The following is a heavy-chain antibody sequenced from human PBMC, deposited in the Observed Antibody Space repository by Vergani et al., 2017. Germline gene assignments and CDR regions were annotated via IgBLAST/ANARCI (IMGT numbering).Heavy chain of an antibody. CDR3: ASRIIVGATRDTPQRNDY. CDR1: GYTFTSYD. J-gene: IGHJ4*02. CDR2: MNPNSGNT. D-gene: IGHD1-26*01. Sequence: QVQLVQSGAEVKKPGASVKVSCKASGYTFTSYDINWVRQATGQGLEWMGWMNPNSGNTGYAQKFQGRVTMTRNTSISTAYMELSSLRSEDTAVYYCASRIIVGATRDTPQRNDYWGQGTLVTVSS. V-gene: IGHV1-8*02.